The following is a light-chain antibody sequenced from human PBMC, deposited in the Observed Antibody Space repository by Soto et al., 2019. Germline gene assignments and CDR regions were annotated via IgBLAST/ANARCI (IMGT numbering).Light chain of an antibody. J-gene: IGKJ1*01. CDR1: QTINSW. Sequence: DIPMTQSPSILSASVGDRVTITCRASQTINSWLAWYQQKPGKAPKLLIYGASSLEFGVPSRFSGSGSGTEFTLTISSLQADDFATYYCQQYNSWTSTFGQGTKVEIK. CDR2: GAS. CDR3: QQYNSWTST. V-gene: IGKV1-5*01.